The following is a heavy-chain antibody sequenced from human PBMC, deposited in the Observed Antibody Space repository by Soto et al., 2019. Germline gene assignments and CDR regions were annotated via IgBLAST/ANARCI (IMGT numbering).Heavy chain of an antibody. CDR3: ARSYGGNYYYYGMDV. J-gene: IGHJ6*02. V-gene: IGHV3-48*03. D-gene: IGHD4-17*01. Sequence: GGSLRLSCAASGFTFSSYEMNWVRQAPGKGLEWVSYISSSGSTIYYADSVKGRFTISRDNAKNSLYLQMNNLRAEDTAVYYCARSYGGNYYYYGMDVWGQGTTVTVSS. CDR2: ISSSGSTI. CDR1: GFTFSSYE.